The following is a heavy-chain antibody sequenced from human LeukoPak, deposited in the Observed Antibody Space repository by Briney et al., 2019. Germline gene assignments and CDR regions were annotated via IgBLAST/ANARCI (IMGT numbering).Heavy chain of an antibody. V-gene: IGHV3-23*01. J-gene: IGHJ4*02. CDR1: GFTFSSYA. CDR3: AKDWDIYYGSGSYFDY. Sequence: GGSLRLSCAASGFTFSSYAMSWVRQAPGKGLEWVSAISGSGGSTYYADSVKGRFTISRDNSKNTLYLQMNSLRAEDTAVYYCAKDWDIYYGSGSYFDYWGQGTLVTVSS. D-gene: IGHD3-10*01. CDR2: ISGSGGST.